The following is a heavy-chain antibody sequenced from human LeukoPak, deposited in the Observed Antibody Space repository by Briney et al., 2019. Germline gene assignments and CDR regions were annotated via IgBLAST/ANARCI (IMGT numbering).Heavy chain of an antibody. CDR2: FSGGNGKA. Sequence: GGSLRLSCTASGFTFSRYAMSWVRQAPGKGLEWVSAFSGGNGKAYYADSVKGRVTISRDNSQNTLYLQMNSLRAEDTAVYYCARGAYYYEDWGQGTLVTVSS. J-gene: IGHJ4*02. V-gene: IGHV3-23*01. D-gene: IGHD3-22*01. CDR1: GFTFSRYA. CDR3: ARGAYYYED.